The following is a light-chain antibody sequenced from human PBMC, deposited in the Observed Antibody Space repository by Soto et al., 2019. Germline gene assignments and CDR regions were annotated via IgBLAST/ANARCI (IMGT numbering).Light chain of an antibody. V-gene: IGLV2-8*01. Sequence: QSVLTQPPSASGSPGQSVTISCTGTSSDVGGYDLVSWYQQHPGKAPKLILYEVAKRPSGVPARFSCSKSGNTASLTVSGLQADDESDYYCSSFAGNNNLFGGGTKVTVL. CDR2: EVA. J-gene: IGLJ2*01. CDR3: SSFAGNNNL. CDR1: SSDVGGYDL.